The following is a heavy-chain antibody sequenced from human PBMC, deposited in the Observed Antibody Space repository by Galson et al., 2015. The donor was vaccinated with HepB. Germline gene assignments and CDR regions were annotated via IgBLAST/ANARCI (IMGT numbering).Heavy chain of an antibody. Sequence: ETLSLTCSVSHGSINNYYWSWIRQSPGNRLEWTGYIYYNGDTNYNPSLGYRVGMSVDTSINQVSLWLTSVTAADTAVYYCARHPGRGSVGYAFDLWGQGTLVTVSA. CDR2: IYYNGDT. CDR1: HGSINNYY. CDR3: ARHPGRGSVGYAFDL. D-gene: IGHD2-2*01. V-gene: IGHV4-59*08. J-gene: IGHJ4*02.